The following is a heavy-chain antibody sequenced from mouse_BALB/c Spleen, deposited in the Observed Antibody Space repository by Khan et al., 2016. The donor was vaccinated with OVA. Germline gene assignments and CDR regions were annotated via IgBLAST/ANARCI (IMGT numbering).Heavy chain of an antibody. CDR2: INSDGYYT. CDR3: ASHLTGSFAY. CDR1: GFTFSAYG. J-gene: IGHJ3*01. D-gene: IGHD4-1*01. V-gene: IGHV5-6*01. Sequence: EVQRVESGGDLVKPGGSLRLSCAASGFTFSAYGLSWVRQPPDKRLEWVSTINSDGYYTSYPDTVKGRFTISRNNAENTLYLQMNSLKAEDTAMYYCASHLTGSFAYWGQGTLVTVSA.